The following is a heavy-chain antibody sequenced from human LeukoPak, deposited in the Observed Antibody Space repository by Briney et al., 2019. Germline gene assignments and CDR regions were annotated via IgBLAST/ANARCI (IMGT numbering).Heavy chain of an antibody. D-gene: IGHD2-2*01. J-gene: IGHJ6*02. CDR1: GFTFSDYY. CDR3: ARLPLPKYCSSTSCYRGGNYYYGMDV. Sequence: PGGSLRLSCAASGFTFSDYYMSWIRQAPGKGLEWVPYISSSGSTIYYADSVKGRFTISRDNAKNSLYLQMNSLRAEDTAVYYCARLPLPKYCSSTSCYRGGNYYYGMDVWGQGTTVTVSS. CDR2: ISSSGSTI. V-gene: IGHV3-11*01.